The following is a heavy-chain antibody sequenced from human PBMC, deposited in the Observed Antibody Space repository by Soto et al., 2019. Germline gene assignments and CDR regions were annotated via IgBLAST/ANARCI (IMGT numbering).Heavy chain of an antibody. V-gene: IGHV3-23*01. CDR3: AKGWSGSGSLTPRVDL. D-gene: IGHD3-10*01. J-gene: IGHJ4*02. Sequence: EVQLLESGGGLVQPGGSLRLSCAASGFTFNHYAMTWVRQAPWKGLEWLSSISGGGDTTAYADSVKGRFTVSRDGSNNTLYLQMSSLRAEDTALYYFAKGWSGSGSLTPRVDLWGQGTLVTVSS. CDR1: GFTFNHYA. CDR2: ISGGGDTT.